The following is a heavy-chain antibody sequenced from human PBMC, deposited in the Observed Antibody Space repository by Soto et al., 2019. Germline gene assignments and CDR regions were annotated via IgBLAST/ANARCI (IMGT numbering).Heavy chain of an antibody. CDR3: ARGRGTLTYGYYFDY. Sequence: KTSETLSLTCTVSGGSISSGDYYWSWIRQPPGKGLEWIGYIYYSGSTYYNPSLKSRVTISVDTSKNQFSLKLSSVTAADTAVYYCARGRGTLTYGYYFDYWGQGTLVTVSS. V-gene: IGHV4-30-4*01. J-gene: IGHJ4*02. D-gene: IGHD1-1*01. CDR2: IYYSGST. CDR1: GGSISSGDYY.